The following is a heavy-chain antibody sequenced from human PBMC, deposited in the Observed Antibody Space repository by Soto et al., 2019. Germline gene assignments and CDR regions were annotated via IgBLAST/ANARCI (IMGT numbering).Heavy chain of an antibody. Sequence: LNVSCKRAVSSISRDPSGCGLNKPKKGLEGMGGIIPIFGTANYAQKXQVRVTITADESTSTAYMELSSLRSEDTAVYYRARDKGIAAPEYGNWFDPWGQGTLVTGTS. CDR3: ARDKGIAAPEYGNWFDP. V-gene: IGHV1-69*01. CDR2: IIPIFGTA. J-gene: IGHJ5*02. CDR1: VSSISRDP. D-gene: IGHD6-6*01.